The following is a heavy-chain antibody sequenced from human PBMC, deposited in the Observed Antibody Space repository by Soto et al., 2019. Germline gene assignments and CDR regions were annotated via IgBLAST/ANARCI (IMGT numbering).Heavy chain of an antibody. Sequence: EVQLVESGGGLIQPGGSLRLSCAASGFIVSTNYMSWVRQAPGKGLEWVSVIYGGGSTYHADSVKGRFTISRDNSKNTVYLQMNSLTAEDTAVYYCARGGWGSDLDYWGQGTLVIVSS. CDR3: ARGGWGSDLDY. V-gene: IGHV3-53*01. D-gene: IGHD1-26*01. CDR2: IYGGGST. CDR1: GFIVSTNY. J-gene: IGHJ4*02.